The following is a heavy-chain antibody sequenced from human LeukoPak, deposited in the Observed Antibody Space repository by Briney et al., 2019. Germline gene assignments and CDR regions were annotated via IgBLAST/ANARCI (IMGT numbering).Heavy chain of an antibody. CDR2: INAGNGNT. V-gene: IGHV1-3*01. CDR3: ASGEGRYDSSGYYYAYYFDY. Sequence: ASVTVSCKASGYTFTSYAMHWVRQAPGQRLEWMGWINAGNGNTKYSQKFQGRVTITRDTSASTAYMELSSLRSEDTAVYYCASGEGRYDSSGYYYAYYFDYWGQGTLVTVSS. D-gene: IGHD3-22*01. J-gene: IGHJ4*02. CDR1: GYTFTSYA.